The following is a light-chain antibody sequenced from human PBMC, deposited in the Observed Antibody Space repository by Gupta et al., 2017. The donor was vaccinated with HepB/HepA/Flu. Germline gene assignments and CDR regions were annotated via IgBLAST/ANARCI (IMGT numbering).Light chain of an antibody. CDR2: DAS. CDR1: QSINDY. V-gene: IGKV1-39*01. J-gene: IGKJ4*01. CDR3: QEPYRAHSFT. Sequence: IKMTPSPSPLPASVGDRVTITCRASQSINDYLNWYQQKPGEAPKLLIYDASNIHSGVPARFSASASGTDFTLTISGLEPEDFAIYYCQEPYRAHSFTFGRGTKLEI.